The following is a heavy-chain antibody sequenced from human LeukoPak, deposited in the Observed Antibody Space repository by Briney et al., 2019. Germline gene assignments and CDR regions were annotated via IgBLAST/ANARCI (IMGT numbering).Heavy chain of an antibody. V-gene: IGHV4-59*01. CDR1: GGSISNYY. CDR2: IYYSGST. D-gene: IGHD6-13*01. J-gene: IGHJ4*02. Sequence: SETLSLTCTVSGGSISNYYWSWIRQPPGKGLEWIGYIYYSGSTNYNPSLKSRVTISVDTSKNQFSLKLSSVTAADTAVYYCVADFDYWGQGTLVTVSS. CDR3: VADFDY.